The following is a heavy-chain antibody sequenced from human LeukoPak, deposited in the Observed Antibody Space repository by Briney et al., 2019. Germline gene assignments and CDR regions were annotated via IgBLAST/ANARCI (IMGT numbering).Heavy chain of an antibody. CDR2: IYTSGST. CDR3: ARGVRLRFLEWLSEYAFDI. CDR1: GGSISSYY. J-gene: IGHJ3*02. D-gene: IGHD3-3*01. Sequence: PSETLSLTCTVSGGSISSYYWSWIRQPAGKGLEWIGRIYTSGSTNYNPSLKSRVTISVGTTKNQFSLKLSSVTAADTAVYYCARGVRLRFLEWLSEYAFDIWGQGTMVTVSS. V-gene: IGHV4-4*07.